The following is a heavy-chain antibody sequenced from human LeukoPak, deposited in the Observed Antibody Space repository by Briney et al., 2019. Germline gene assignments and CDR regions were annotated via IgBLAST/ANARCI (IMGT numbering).Heavy chain of an antibody. V-gene: IGHV1-18*04. CDR3: ARKGDSSSWFANAFDI. D-gene: IGHD6-13*01. Sequence: ASMKVSCKASGYTFRNYGINWARQAPGQGLEWMGWISAYNGNANYAQKLRGRVTMTTDTSTSTAYMELRSLRSDDTAVYYCARKGDSSSWFANAFDIWGQGTMVTVSS. J-gene: IGHJ3*02. CDR1: GYTFRNYG. CDR2: ISAYNGNA.